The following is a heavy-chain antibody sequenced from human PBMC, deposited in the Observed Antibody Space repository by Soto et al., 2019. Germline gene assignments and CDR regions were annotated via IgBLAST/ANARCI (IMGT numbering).Heavy chain of an antibody. D-gene: IGHD3-16*01. J-gene: IGHJ6*02. CDR3: ARHGGRRQQLFYYYGMDV. Sequence: GSLKISGKGSGYRFTSYWIGWVRQMPGKGLEWMGIIYPGDSDIRYGPSFEGQVTISADKSISTAYLQWSSLRASDTAMYYCARHGGRRQQLFYYYGMDVWGQGTTVTASS. CDR1: GYRFTSYW. V-gene: IGHV5-51*01. CDR2: IYPGDSDI.